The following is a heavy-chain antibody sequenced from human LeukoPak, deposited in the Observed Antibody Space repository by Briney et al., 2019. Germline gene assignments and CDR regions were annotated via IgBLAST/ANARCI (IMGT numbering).Heavy chain of an antibody. D-gene: IGHD2-2*01. V-gene: IGHV4-59*01. J-gene: IGHJ5*02. CDR3: ARVLCLGYCSSTSWGSGFDP. CDR1: GGSIRSYY. CDR2: IYHSGST. Sequence: SETLSLTCSVSGGSIRSYYWSWIRQPPGKGLEWIGYIYHSGSTDYNSSLKSRVTISLDTSKNQFSLKLSSVTAADTAVYYCARVLCLGYCSSTSWGSGFDPWGQGTLVTVSS.